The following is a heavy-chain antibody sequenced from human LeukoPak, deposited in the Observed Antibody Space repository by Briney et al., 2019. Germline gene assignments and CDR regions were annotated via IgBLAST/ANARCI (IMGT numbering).Heavy chain of an antibody. CDR2: ISNSGSTV. Sequence: GGSLRLSFAVSGFTFSDYYMTWLRQAPGKGLEWLSYISNSGSTVFYADSVKGRFTVSRDNAKRSLYLQIESLRDDDTAVYHCALGAINKDYYFGMDVWGQGTTVTVSS. CDR3: ALGAINKDYYFGMDV. J-gene: IGHJ6*02. D-gene: IGHD4/OR15-4a*01. V-gene: IGHV3-11*01. CDR1: GFTFSDYY.